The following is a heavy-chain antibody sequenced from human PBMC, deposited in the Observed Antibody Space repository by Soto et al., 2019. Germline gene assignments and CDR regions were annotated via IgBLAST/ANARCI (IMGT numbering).Heavy chain of an antibody. Sequence: EVQLVESGGGLVQPGRSLRLSCAASGFTFDDYAMHWVRQAPGKGLEWVSGISWNSGSIGYAESVKGRFTISRDNAKNSLYLQMNSLRAEDTALYYCAKDTGGVVVKSPTFDYWGQGTLVTVSS. CDR1: GFTFDDYA. CDR3: AKDTGGVVVKSPTFDY. CDR2: ISWNSGSI. V-gene: IGHV3-9*01. J-gene: IGHJ4*02. D-gene: IGHD2-2*01.